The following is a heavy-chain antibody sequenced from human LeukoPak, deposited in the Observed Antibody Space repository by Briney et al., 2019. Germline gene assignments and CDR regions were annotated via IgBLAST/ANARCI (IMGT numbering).Heavy chain of an antibody. CDR2: ISGSGGST. CDR1: GFTFSNYA. J-gene: IGHJ6*02. Sequence: GGSLRLSCAASGFTFSNYAINWVRQAPGKGLEWVSGISGSGGSTFYADSVKGRFTISRDNSKNTLYLQMNSLRAEDTAVYYCAKDQKKGYYYYGMDVWGQGTTVTVSS. CDR3: AKDQKKGYYYYGMDV. V-gene: IGHV3-23*01.